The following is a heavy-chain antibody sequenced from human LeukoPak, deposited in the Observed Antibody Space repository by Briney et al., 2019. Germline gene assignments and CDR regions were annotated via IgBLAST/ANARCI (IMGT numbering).Heavy chain of an antibody. CDR3: VRTPPLTGAAGRNWYFDL. Sequence: SETLSLTCSVSGDSIGSSGYYWGWVRQPPGKGLEWIGSIYYSANTYSNPSLKSRLTISVDTSKNQFSLKLTSVTAADTAVYYCVRTPPLTGAAGRNWYFDLWGRGTLVTVSP. D-gene: IGHD6-13*01. CDR1: GDSIGSSGYY. CDR2: IYYSANT. J-gene: IGHJ2*01. V-gene: IGHV4-39*01.